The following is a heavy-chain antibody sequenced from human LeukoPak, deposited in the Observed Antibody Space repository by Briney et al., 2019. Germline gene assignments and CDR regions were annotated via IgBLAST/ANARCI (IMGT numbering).Heavy chain of an antibody. Sequence: QPGRSLRLSCAASGFTFSSYGIHWGRQAPGKGLEWVAVISYDGNSEYYADSVKGRFTISRDNSKNTLYLQMNSLRPEDTAVYYCAKDGRDGYNHPSYYFDSCGQGTLVTVSS. J-gene: IGHJ4*02. V-gene: IGHV3-30*18. D-gene: IGHD5-24*01. CDR3: AKDGRDGYNHPSYYFDS. CDR1: GFTFSSYG. CDR2: ISYDGNSE.